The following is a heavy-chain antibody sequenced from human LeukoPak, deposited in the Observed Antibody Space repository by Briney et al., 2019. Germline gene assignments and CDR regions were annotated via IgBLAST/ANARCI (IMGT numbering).Heavy chain of an antibody. V-gene: IGHV4-39*01. CDR1: GGSISSSSYY. D-gene: IGHD5-24*01. Sequence: SETLSLTCTVSGGSISSSSYYWGWIRQPPGKGLEWIGSIYYSGSTYYNPSLKSRVTISVDTSKNQFSLKLSSVTAADTAVYYCARHIAMATSNDAFDILGQGTMVTVSS. CDR2: IYYSGST. J-gene: IGHJ3*02. CDR3: ARHIAMATSNDAFDI.